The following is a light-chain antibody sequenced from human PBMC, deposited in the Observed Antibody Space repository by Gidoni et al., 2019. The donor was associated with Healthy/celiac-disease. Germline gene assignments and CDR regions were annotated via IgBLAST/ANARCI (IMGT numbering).Light chain of an antibody. CDR1: QSISSY. V-gene: IGKV1-39*01. Sequence: TITCRASQSISSYLNWYQQKPGKAPKLLIYAASSLQRGVASRFSGSGSGTDFTLTISSLQAEDFATYYCQKSYSTPTFGQGTKLEIK. CDR2: AAS. CDR3: QKSYSTPT. J-gene: IGKJ2*01.